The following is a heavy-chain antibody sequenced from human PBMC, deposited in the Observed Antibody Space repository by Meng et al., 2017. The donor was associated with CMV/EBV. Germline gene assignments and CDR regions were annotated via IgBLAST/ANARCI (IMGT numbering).Heavy chain of an antibody. J-gene: IGHJ4*02. CDR2: IYSGGST. CDR3: ARGGQWELLGFDY. D-gene: IGHD1-26*01. CDR1: GFTVSSHY. Sequence: GKSLKISCAASGFTVSSHYMSWVRQAPGKGLEWVSVIYSGGSTYYADSVKGRFTISRDNSKNTLYLQMNSLRAEDTAVYYCARGGQWELLGFDYWGQGTLVTVSS. V-gene: IGHV3-66*02.